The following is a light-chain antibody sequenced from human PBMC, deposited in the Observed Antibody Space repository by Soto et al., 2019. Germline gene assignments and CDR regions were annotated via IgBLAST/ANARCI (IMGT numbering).Light chain of an antibody. CDR2: GAS. CDR3: QQSDITPIT. CDR1: QSITSY. V-gene: IGKV1-39*01. Sequence: DIQMTQSPSSLSASVGDRVTITCRAGQSITSYLNWYQQKPGKAPKLLIYGASTLQSGVPSRFSGSGSGTDFPLTISSLQPEDFATYYCQQSDITPITFGQGTRLEIK. J-gene: IGKJ5*01.